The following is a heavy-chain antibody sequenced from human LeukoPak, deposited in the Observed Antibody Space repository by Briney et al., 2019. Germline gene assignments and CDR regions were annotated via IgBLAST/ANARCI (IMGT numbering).Heavy chain of an antibody. CDR1: GFTFSSNG. V-gene: IGHV3-48*04. CDR2: ISATGGTI. CDR3: ARDLGAYGGNWFDP. Sequence: GGSLRLSCAASGFTFSSNGMNRVRQAPGKGLEWVSYISATGGTIYYADSVKGRFTISRDNAKNSLYLQMNSLRAEDTAVYYCARDLGAYGGNWFDPWGQGTLVTVSS. J-gene: IGHJ5*02. D-gene: IGHD3-16*01.